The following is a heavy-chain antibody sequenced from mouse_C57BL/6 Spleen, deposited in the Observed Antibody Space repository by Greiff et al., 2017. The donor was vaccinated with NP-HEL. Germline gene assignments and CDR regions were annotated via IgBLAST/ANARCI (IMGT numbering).Heavy chain of an antibody. CDR3: ARERWLLP. Sequence: VKLQEPGPELVKPGASVKISCKASGYAFSSSWMNWVKQRPGQGLEWIGRIYPGDGDTNYNGKFKGKATLTADKSSSTAYMQLSSLTSEDSTVYCCARERWLLPWGQGTMVTVSS. CDR1: GYAFSSSW. V-gene: IGHV1-82*01. D-gene: IGHD2-3*01. CDR2: IYPGDGDT. J-gene: IGHJ3*01.